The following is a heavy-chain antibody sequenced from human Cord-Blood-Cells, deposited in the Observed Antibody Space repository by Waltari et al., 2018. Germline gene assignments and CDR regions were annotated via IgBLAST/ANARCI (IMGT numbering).Heavy chain of an antibody. CDR2: INHSGST. Sequence: QVQLQQWGAGLLKPSETLSLTCAVYGGSFSGYYWSWIRQPPGKGLEWIGEINHSGSTNYHPSLKSRVTISVDTSKNQFSLKLSSVTAADTAVYYCARGRSGDYYPDYWGQGTLVTVSS. J-gene: IGHJ4*02. D-gene: IGHD3-3*01. V-gene: IGHV4-34*01. CDR1: GGSFSGYY. CDR3: ARGRSGDYYPDY.